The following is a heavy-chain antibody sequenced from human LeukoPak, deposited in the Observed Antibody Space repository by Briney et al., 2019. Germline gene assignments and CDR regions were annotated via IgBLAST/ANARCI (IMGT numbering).Heavy chain of an antibody. Sequence: GGSLRLSCAASGFTFSSYAMSWVRQGPGKGLEWVANLKQDGSEKYYVDSVKGRFTISRDNAKNSLYLQMNSLRAEDTAVYYCASDLLQGYGSLWGQGTLVTVSP. CDR1: GFTFSSYA. CDR3: ASDLLQGYGSL. J-gene: IGHJ4*02. V-gene: IGHV3-7*01. D-gene: IGHD5-18*01. CDR2: LKQDGSEK.